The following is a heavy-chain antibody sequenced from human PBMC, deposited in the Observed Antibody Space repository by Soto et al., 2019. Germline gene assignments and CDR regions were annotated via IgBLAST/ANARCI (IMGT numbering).Heavy chain of an antibody. Sequence: GASVKVSCKASGYTFTSYYMHWVRQAPGQGLEWMGIINPSGGSTSYAQKFQGRVTMTRDTSTSTVYMELISLRSEDTAGYYCARDPNYGDIFDYWGQGTLVTVSS. CDR3: ARDPNYGDIFDY. CDR2: INPSGGST. J-gene: IGHJ4*02. D-gene: IGHD4-17*01. CDR1: GYTFTSYY. V-gene: IGHV1-46*01.